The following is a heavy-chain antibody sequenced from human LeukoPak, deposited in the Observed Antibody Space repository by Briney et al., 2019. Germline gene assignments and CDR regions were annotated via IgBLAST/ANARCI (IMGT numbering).Heavy chain of an antibody. CDR3: ARGADSSGYAYYYYYMDV. Sequence: GRSLRLSCAASGFTFSSYGMHWVRQAPGKGLEWVAVIWYDGSNKYYADSVKGRLTISRDNSKNTLYLQMNSLRAEDTAVYYCARGADSSGYAYYYYYMDVWGKGTTVTVSS. J-gene: IGHJ6*03. CDR2: IWYDGSNK. V-gene: IGHV3-33*01. CDR1: GFTFSSYG. D-gene: IGHD3-22*01.